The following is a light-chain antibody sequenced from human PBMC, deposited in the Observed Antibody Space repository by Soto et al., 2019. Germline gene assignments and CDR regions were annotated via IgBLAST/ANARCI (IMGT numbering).Light chain of an antibody. V-gene: IGKV1-17*01. CDR1: QDVRDD. CDR2: EAS. Sequence: DIQMTQSPSSLSASVGDRVTITCRASQDVRDDLGWYQQTPGKAPERLIYEASTLHRGVPSRFSGSGTGTEFTLTISSLQPDDFATYYCLQYSSYPWTFGLGTNVEIK. J-gene: IGKJ1*01. CDR3: LQYSSYPWT.